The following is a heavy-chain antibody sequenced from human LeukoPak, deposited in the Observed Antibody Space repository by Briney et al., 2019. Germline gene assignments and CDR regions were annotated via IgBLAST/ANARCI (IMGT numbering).Heavy chain of an antibody. J-gene: IGHJ1*01. Sequence: GGSLRLSCAASGFTVSSNYMSWVRQAPGKGLEWVSVIYSGGSTYYADSVKGRFTISRDNSKNTLYLQMNSLRAEDTAVYYCASNVLLWFGKLPQLEYFQHWGQGTLVTVSS. CDR2: IYSGGST. CDR1: GFTVSSNY. CDR3: ASNVLLWFGKLPQLEYFQH. D-gene: IGHD3-10*01. V-gene: IGHV3-53*01.